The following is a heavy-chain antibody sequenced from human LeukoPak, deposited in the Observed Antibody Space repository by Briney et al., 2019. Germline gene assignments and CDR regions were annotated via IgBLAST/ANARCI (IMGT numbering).Heavy chain of an antibody. CDR3: ARDYGGNSPYFDY. Sequence: GGSLRLSCAASGFTFSSYAMHWVRQAPGKGLEWVAVISYDGSNKYYAGSVKGRFTISTDNSKNTLYLQMNSLRAEDTAVYYCARDYGGNSPYFDYWGQGTLVTVSS. CDR1: GFTFSSYA. CDR2: ISYDGSNK. D-gene: IGHD4-23*01. V-gene: IGHV3-30*04. J-gene: IGHJ4*02.